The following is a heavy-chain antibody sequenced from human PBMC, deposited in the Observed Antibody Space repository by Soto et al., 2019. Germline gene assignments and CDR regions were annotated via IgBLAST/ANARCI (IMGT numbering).Heavy chain of an antibody. D-gene: IGHD2-15*01. J-gene: IGHJ5*02. CDR3: AGCSGGSCYLYGFDP. CDR2: ISAYNGNT. Sequence: GASVKVSCKASGYTFTSYGISWVRQAPGQGLEWMEWISAYNGNTNYAQKLQGRVTMTTDTSTSTAYMELRSLRSDDTAVYYCAGCSGGSCYLYGFDPWGQGTLVTVSS. V-gene: IGHV1-18*01. CDR1: GYTFTSYG.